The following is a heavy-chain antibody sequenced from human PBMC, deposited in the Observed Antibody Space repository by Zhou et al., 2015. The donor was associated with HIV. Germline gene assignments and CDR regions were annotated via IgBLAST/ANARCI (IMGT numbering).Heavy chain of an antibody. CDR2: ISAYNGNT. J-gene: IGHJ4*02. V-gene: IGHV1-18*01. Sequence: QVQLVQSGAEVKKPGASVKVSCKASGYTFTSYGITWVRQAPGQGVEWMGWISAYNGNTNYAQKFQGRVTMTTDTSTSTAYMELTSLRSDDTAVYYCARDAGPFTMVRGSHLDYWGQGTLVTVSS. CDR1: GYTFTSYG. CDR3: ARDAGPFTMVRGSHLDY. D-gene: IGHD3-10*01.